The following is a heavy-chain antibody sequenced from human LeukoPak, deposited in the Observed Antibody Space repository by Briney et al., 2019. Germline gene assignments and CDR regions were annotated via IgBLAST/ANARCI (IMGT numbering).Heavy chain of an antibody. CDR1: GFTFSSYG. D-gene: IGHD6-13*01. J-gene: IGHJ1*01. CDR3: AKAHAAGTHFQH. CDR2: IRYDGSNK. V-gene: IGHV3-30*02. Sequence: GGSLRLSCAASGFTFSSYGMHWVHQAPGKGLEWVAFIRYDGSNKYYADSVKGRFTISRDNSKNTLYLQMNSLRAEDTAVYYCAKAHAAGTHFQHWGQGTLVTVSS.